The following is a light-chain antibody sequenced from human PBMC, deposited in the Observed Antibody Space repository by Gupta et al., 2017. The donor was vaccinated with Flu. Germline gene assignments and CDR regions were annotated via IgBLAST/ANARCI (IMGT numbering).Light chain of an antibody. CDR1: QSISNN. CDR3: QQDKQWR. Sequence: EIVMTQSPATLSVSPGERATLSCRASQSISNNLAWYQQKPGQAPRLLIYDASTRAKGISARFSASGSGTEFTLTISSLQSEDFAIYYCQQDKQWRFGGGTKVEI. J-gene: IGKJ4*01. V-gene: IGKV3-15*01. CDR2: DAS.